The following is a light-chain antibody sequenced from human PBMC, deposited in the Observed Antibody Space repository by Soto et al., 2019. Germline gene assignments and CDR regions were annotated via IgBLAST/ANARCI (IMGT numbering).Light chain of an antibody. V-gene: IGKV3-15*01. CDR2: GIS. Sequence: EIVMTQSPATLSVSPGERATLSCRASQSVSNNLAWYQQKPGQAPMLLIWGISSGATGVPARFSGSGSGTEFTLTISSLQSEDSAVYYCQQSNSWPRTFGQGTKLEIK. J-gene: IGKJ2*01. CDR1: QSVSNN. CDR3: QQSNSWPRT.